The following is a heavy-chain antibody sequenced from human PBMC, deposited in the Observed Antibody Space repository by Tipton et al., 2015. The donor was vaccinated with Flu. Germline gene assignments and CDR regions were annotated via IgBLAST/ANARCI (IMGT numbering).Heavy chain of an antibody. CDR2: IYYSGST. D-gene: IGHD2-2*01. Sequence: TLSLTCTVSGGSISSYYWSWIRQPPGKGLEWIGYIYYSGSTNYNPSLKSRVTISVDTSKNQFSLKLSSVTAADTAVYYCARDSMGSFDYWGQGTLVTVSS. J-gene: IGHJ4*02. CDR1: GGSISSYY. CDR3: ARDSMGSFDY. V-gene: IGHV4-59*01.